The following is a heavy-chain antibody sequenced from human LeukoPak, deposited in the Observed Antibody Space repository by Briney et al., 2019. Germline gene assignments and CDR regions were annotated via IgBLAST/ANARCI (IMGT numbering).Heavy chain of an antibody. J-gene: IGHJ4*02. D-gene: IGHD4-17*01. V-gene: IGHV3-23*01. CDR2: ISGSGGST. CDR3: AKGATVTTYDYFDY. CDR1: GFTFSSYS. Sequence: PGGSLRLSCAASGFTFSSYSMNWVRQAPGKGLEWVSAISGSGGSTYYADSVKGRFTISRDNSRNTLYLQMNSLRAEDTAVYYCAKGATVTTYDYFDYWGQGTLVTVSS.